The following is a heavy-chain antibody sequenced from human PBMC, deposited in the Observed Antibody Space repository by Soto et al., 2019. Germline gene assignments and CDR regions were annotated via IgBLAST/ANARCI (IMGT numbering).Heavy chain of an antibody. V-gene: IGHV1-69*12. CDR1: GGPFSGHT. D-gene: IGHD2-15*01. CDR2: LTPIFDAP. J-gene: IGHJ3*01. Sequence: HVQLVQSGAAVKKPGSSVKVSCKSSGGPFSGHTMNWVRQAPGQGLEWMGGLTPIFDAPIYAQNFRGRVTIAADEPASTAYMELSSLTSEDRAVYYCARDRREVVGNDAFDFWGQWTMVTVSS. CDR3: ARDRREVVGNDAFDF.